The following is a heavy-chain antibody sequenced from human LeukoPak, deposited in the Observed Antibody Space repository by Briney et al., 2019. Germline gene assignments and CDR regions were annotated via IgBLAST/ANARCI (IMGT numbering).Heavy chain of an antibody. J-gene: IGHJ4*02. CDR2: ISYDGSNK. D-gene: IGHD3-9*01. Sequence: GGSLRLSCAASGFTFSSYAMSWVRQAPGKGLEWVAVISYDGSNKYYADSVKGRFTISRDNSKNTLYLQMNSLRAEDTAVYYCARDLDKNILTGYLDYWGQGTLVTVSS. V-gene: IGHV3-30-3*01. CDR1: GFTFSSYA. CDR3: ARDLDKNILTGYLDY.